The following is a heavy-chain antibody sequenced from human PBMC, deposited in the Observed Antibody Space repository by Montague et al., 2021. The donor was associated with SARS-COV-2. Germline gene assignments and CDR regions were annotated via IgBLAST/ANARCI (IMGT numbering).Heavy chain of an antibody. Sequence: SLRLSCAASGFIFSDYNMTWIRQTPGKGLEWISYINGASSRTNYADPVKGRFTISRDNAKNSLFLQMNSLRVEDTAVYYCARGISLFDPWGQGTLVTVSS. CDR3: ARGISLFDP. CDR1: GFIFSDYN. J-gene: IGHJ5*02. V-gene: IGHV3-11*05. CDR2: INGASSRT.